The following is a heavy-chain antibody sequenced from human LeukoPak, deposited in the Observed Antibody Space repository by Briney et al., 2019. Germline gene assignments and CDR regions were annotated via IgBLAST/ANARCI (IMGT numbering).Heavy chain of an antibody. CDR1: GGTFSSYA. V-gene: IGHV1-69*13. D-gene: IGHD4-17*01. CDR2: IIPIFGTA. CDR3: ARVKRYGDYDFDY. Sequence: SVKVPCKASGGTFSSYAISWVRQAPGQGLEWMGGIIPIFGTANYAQKFQGRVTVTADESTSTAYMELSSLRSEDTVVYYCARVKRYGDYDFDYWGQGTLVTVSS. J-gene: IGHJ4*02.